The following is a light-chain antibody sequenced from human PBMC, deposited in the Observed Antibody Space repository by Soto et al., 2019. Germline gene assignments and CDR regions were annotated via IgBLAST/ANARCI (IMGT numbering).Light chain of an antibody. CDR3: QQFNTYPPFT. CDR2: DAS. V-gene: IGKV1-13*02. J-gene: IGKJ5*01. CDR1: QGISSA. Sequence: AIQLTQSPSSLSASVGDRVTITCRASQGISSALAWYQQRPGKAPKLLIYDASSLETGVPSRFSGSGSGTDFTLTISSLQPEDFANYDCQQFNTYPPFTFGHGKRLEIK.